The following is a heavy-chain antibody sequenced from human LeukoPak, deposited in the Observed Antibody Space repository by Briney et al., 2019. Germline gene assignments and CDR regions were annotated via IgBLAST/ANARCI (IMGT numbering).Heavy chain of an antibody. J-gene: IGHJ4*02. D-gene: IGHD5-12*01. CDR3: AKSVTTKIRVLFDY. CDR1: RFTFSRYA. V-gene: IGHV3-23*01. CDR2: ISGSGGST. Sequence: GGSLRLSCAASRFTFSRYAMSWVRQAPGKGLEWLSAISGSGGSTYYADSVKGRFTISRDNSKNTLYLQMNSLRAEDTAVYYCAKSVTTKIRVLFDYWGQGTLVTVSS.